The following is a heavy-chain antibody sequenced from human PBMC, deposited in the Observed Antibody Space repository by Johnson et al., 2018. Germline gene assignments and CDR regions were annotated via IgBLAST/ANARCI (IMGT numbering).Heavy chain of an antibody. CDR2: ISSSSSYI. V-gene: IGHV3-21*01. D-gene: IGHD6-19*01. CDR1: GFTFSSYS. J-gene: IGHJ3*02. Sequence: VQLVQSGGGLVKPGGSLRLSCAASGFTFSSYSMNWVRQAPGKGLEWVSSISSSSSYIYYADSVKGRFTISRDNAKNSLYLQMNSLRAEDTAVYYCAREERAGPVAGPPHWGFDIWGQGTMVTVSS. CDR3: AREERAGPVAGPPHWGFDI.